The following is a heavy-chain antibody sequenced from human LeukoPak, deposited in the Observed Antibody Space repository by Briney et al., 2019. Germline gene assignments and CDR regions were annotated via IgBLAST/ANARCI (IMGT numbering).Heavy chain of an antibody. CDR2: IIPIFGIA. Sequence: ASVKVSCKASGGTFSSYAISWVRQAPGQGLEWMGRIIPIFGIANYAQRFQGRATTTANKSTCTAYMKLSSVKSADTAVYYCARLGSSGEGLDYWGQGTLVTVAS. CDR1: GGTFSSYA. D-gene: IGHD3-22*01. J-gene: IGHJ4*02. V-gene: IGHV1-69*04. CDR3: ARLGSSGEGLDY.